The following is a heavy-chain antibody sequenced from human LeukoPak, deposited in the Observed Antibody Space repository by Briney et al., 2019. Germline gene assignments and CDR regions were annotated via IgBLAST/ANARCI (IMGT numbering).Heavy chain of an antibody. CDR3: AKGQGDQQLVLYYFYHGMDV. V-gene: IGHV3-23*01. D-gene: IGHD6-13*01. CDR1: GFNFSSYA. Sequence: GGSLRLSCAASGFNFSSYAMSWVRQAPGKGLEWVSAISGSGGSTYYADSVKGRFTISRDNSKDTLYLQANSLRAEDTAVYYCAKGQGDQQLVLYYFYHGMDVWGQGTTVIVSS. CDR2: ISGSGGST. J-gene: IGHJ6*02.